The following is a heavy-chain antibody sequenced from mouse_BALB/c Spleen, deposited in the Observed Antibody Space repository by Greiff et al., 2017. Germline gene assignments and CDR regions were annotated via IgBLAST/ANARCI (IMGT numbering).Heavy chain of an antibody. CDR2: ISYDGSN. V-gene: IGHV3-6*02. D-gene: IGHD2-4*01. J-gene: IGHJ3*01. CDR3: ARDRSDYPWFAY. Sequence: EVQLQESGPGLVKPSQSLSLTCSVTGYSITSGYYWNWIRQFPGNKLEWMGYISYDGSNNYNPSLKNRISITRDTSKNQFFLKLNSVTTEDTATYYCARDRSDYPWFAYWGQGTLVTVSA. CDR1: GYSITSGYY.